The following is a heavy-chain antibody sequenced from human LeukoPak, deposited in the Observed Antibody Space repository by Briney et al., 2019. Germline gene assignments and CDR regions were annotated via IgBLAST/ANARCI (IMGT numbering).Heavy chain of an antibody. CDR3: ARRVSVPKYYDDTTGYYYYFDY. CDR1: GGSITRNY. Sequence: SETLSLTCAVSGGSITRNYWSWIRQPPGKGLEWIGYFYYSGSTKYNPTLKSRVTISVDTSKNQLSLKLSSVTAADTAIYYCARRVSVPKYYDDTTGYYYYFDYWGQGTLVTVSS. V-gene: IGHV4-59*01. CDR2: FYYSGST. J-gene: IGHJ4*02. D-gene: IGHD3-22*01.